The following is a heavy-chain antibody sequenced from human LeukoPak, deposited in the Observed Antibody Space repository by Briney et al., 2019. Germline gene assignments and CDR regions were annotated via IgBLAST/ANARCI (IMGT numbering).Heavy chain of an antibody. Sequence: SETLSLTCAGYGGSFSGYYWSWIRQPPGKGLEWIGEINHSGSTNYNPSLKSRVTISVDTTKNQFSLKLSSVAAADTAVYYCARGGRLGYYYYYYMDVWGKGTTVTISS. CDR3: ARGGRLGYYYYYYMDV. J-gene: IGHJ6*03. CDR2: INHSGST. D-gene: IGHD7-27*01. V-gene: IGHV4-34*01. CDR1: GGSFSGYY.